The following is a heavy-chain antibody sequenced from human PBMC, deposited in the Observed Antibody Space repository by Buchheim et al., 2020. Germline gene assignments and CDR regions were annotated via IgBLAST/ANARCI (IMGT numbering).Heavy chain of an antibody. Sequence: QVQLQESGPGLVKPSETLSLTCTVSGGSISSYYWSWIRQPPGKGLEWIGYIYYSGSTNYNTSLKSRVTISLDTSKNQFSLKLSSVTAADTAVYYCASIVGATQYFDYWGQGTL. CDR3: ASIVGATQYFDY. J-gene: IGHJ4*02. CDR2: IYYSGST. CDR1: GGSISSYY. V-gene: IGHV4-59*01. D-gene: IGHD1-26*01.